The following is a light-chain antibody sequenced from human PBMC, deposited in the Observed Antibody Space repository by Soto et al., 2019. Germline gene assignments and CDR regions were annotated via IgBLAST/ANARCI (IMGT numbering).Light chain of an antibody. V-gene: IGKV3D-20*02. CDR3: QQRSNWPIT. CDR1: QSVSSSY. Sequence: EIVFTQSPGTLSLSPGERATLSCRASQSVSSSYLAWYQQKPGQAPRLLIYGASSRATGIADRFRGSGSGTDFTLTISRLEPEDFAVYYCQQRSNWPITFGQGTRLEIK. CDR2: GAS. J-gene: IGKJ5*01.